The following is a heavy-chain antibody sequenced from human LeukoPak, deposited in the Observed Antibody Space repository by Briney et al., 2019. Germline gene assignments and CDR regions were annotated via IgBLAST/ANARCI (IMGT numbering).Heavy chain of an antibody. CDR2: IISSSYI. D-gene: IGHD2-15*01. Sequence: PGGSLRLSCAASGFTFSSYTMNWVRQAPGTGLEWVSYIISSSYIYYADSVKGRFTISRDNAENSLYLQMNSLRAEDTAVYYCARGSEGYCSGGGCYYGMDVWGQGTTVTVSS. J-gene: IGHJ6*01. CDR3: ARGSEGYCSGGGCYYGMDV. CDR1: GFTFSSYT. V-gene: IGHV3-21*01.